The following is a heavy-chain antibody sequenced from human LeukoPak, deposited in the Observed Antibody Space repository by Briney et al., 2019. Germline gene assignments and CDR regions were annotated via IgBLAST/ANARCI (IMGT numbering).Heavy chain of an antibody. CDR2: IYYSGST. J-gene: IGHJ5*02. V-gene: IGHV4-59*01. Sequence: KPSETLSLTCTVSGGSISSYYWSWIRQPPGKGLEWIGYIYYSGSTNYNPSLKSRVTISVDTSKNQFPLKLSSVTAADTAVYYCARVNWSLGNWFDPWGQGTLVTVSS. CDR1: GGSISSYY. D-gene: IGHD1-20*01. CDR3: ARVNWSLGNWFDP.